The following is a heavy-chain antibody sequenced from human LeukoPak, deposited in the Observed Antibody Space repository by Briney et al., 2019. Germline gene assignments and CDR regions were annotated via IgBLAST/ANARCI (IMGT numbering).Heavy chain of an antibody. V-gene: IGHV4-59*01. CDR3: ARGGSYFGY. CDR1: GDSISGYY. J-gene: IGHJ4*02. Sequence: SETLSLTCTVSGDSISGYYWSWIRQSPGKGLEWIGNIYYSGSLDYNPSLKSRVSISLDMSKNQFSLRLNSVTAADTAVYYCARGGSYFGYWGQGTLVTVSS. D-gene: IGHD1-26*01. CDR2: IYYSGSL.